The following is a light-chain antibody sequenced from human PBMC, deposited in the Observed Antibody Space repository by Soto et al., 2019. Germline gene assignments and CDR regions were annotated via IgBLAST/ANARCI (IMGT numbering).Light chain of an antibody. CDR3: QHYNSYSEA. V-gene: IGKV1-5*03. CDR1: QSFSGT. J-gene: IGKJ1*01. Sequence: DIQMTQSPSTLSASVGDRVTITCRASQSFSGTLAWYQQKPGKAPKLLIYKASTLKSGVPSRFSGNGSGTEFTLTISSLQPDDFATYYCQHYNSYSEAFGQGTKVDIK. CDR2: KAS.